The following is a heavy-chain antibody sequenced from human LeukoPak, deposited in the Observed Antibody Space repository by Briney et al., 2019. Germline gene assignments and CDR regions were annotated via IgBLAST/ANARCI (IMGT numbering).Heavy chain of an antibody. Sequence: HPGGSLRLSCAASGFTFSRYWMSWVRQAPGKGLEWVGFIRSKPYGGTTEYAASVKGRFTISRDDSKSIAYLQMNSLKTEDTAVYYCTRDPYGDYARYFGYWGQGTLVTVSS. CDR2: IRSKPYGGTT. J-gene: IGHJ4*02. CDR3: TRDPYGDYARYFGY. D-gene: IGHD4-17*01. CDR1: GFTFSRYW. V-gene: IGHV3-49*04.